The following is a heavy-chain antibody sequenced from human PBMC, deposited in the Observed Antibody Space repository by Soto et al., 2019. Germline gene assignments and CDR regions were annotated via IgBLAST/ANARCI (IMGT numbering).Heavy chain of an antibody. CDR2: LYYSGNT. V-gene: IGHV4-39*01. Sequence: QLQLQESGPGLVKASETLSLTCTVSGDSITSSSYYWGWIRQAPGKGLEWIGNLYYSGNTHYNPSCKSRVTLSVDMSKIQFSLKLNSVTAADTAVYFCARGYYDSSGYYEGGFDHWGQGTLVIVSS. CDR1: GDSITSSSYY. J-gene: IGHJ4*02. CDR3: ARGYYDSSGYYEGGFDH. D-gene: IGHD3-22*01.